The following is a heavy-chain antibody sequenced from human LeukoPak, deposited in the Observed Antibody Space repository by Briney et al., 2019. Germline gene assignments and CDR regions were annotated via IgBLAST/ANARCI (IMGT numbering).Heavy chain of an antibody. CDR1: GFTFTSSA. Sequence: SVKVSCKASGFTFTSSAVQWVRQARGQRFEWIGWIVVGSGNTNYAQKFQERVTITRDMSTSTAYMELSSLRSEDTAVYYCAAAYCGGDCYSSPGDYWGQGTLVTVSS. V-gene: IGHV1-58*01. D-gene: IGHD2-21*02. CDR3: AAAYCGGDCYSSPGDY. CDR2: IVVGSGNT. J-gene: IGHJ4*02.